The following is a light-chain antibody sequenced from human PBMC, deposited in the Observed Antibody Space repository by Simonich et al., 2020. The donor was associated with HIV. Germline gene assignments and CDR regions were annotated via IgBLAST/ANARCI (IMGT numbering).Light chain of an antibody. CDR1: QSLLPSNGSNY. J-gene: IGKJ3*01. V-gene: IGKV2-28*01. Sequence: DIVMTQSPLSLPVTPGEPASISCRSSQSLLPSNGSNYLDWYLQKTGQSPQLLIYLGSNRASGVPDRFSGSGSGTDFTLKISRVEAEDVGVYYCMQALQTPLFTFGPGTKVDIK. CDR2: LGS. CDR3: MQALQTPLFT.